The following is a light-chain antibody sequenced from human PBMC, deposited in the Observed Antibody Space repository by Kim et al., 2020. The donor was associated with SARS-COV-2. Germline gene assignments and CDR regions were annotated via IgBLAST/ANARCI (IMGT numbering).Light chain of an antibody. CDR1: QIVSSSY. J-gene: IGKJ2*01. Sequence: EIVLTQSPGTLSVSPGERVTLSCRASQIVSSSYLAWYQQRPGQAPRLHIYGASGRATGIPDRFSGSGSGTDFTLTISRLEPEDSAVYYCHQYGSSLPFTFGQGTKLEIK. V-gene: IGKV3-20*01. CDR2: GAS. CDR3: HQYGSSLPFT.